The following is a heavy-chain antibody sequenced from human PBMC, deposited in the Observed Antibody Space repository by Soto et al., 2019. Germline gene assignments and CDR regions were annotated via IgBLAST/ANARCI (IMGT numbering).Heavy chain of an antibody. Sequence: QVQLVQSGAEVKKPGSSVKVSCKASGGTFSSYAISWVQQAPGQGLEWMGGIIPIFGTANYAQKFQGRVTITADESTSTAYMELSSLRSEDPAVYFCSRGLVGATGVGYWGQGPLVTVSS. D-gene: IGHD1-26*01. J-gene: IGHJ4*02. V-gene: IGHV1-69*01. CDR1: GGTFSSYA. CDR2: IIPIFGTA. CDR3: SRGLVGATGVGY.